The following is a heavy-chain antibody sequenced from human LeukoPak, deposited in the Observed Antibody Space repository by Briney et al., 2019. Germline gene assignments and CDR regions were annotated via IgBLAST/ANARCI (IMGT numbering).Heavy chain of an antibody. J-gene: IGHJ6*03. V-gene: IGHV5-51*01. CDR2: IYPGDSDT. D-gene: IGHD6-19*01. CDR1: GYRFTSYW. Sequence: GESLKISCKGSGYRFTSYWIGWVRQMPGKGLEWMGIIYPGDSDTRYSPSFQGQITISVDKSISTAYLQWSSLKASDTAMYYCARLRGIAVAVTDYYYYYMDVWGKGTTVTVSS. CDR3: ARLRGIAVAVTDYYYYYMDV.